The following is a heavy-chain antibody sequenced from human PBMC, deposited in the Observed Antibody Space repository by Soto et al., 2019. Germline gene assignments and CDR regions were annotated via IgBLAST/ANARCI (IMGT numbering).Heavy chain of an antibody. Sequence: PGGSLRLSCAASGFTFSSYAMSWVRQAPGKGLEWVSAISGSGGSTYYADSVKGRFTISRDNSKNTLYLQMNSLRAEDTAVYYCAKVVPAAMDEFDWFDPWGQGTLVTVSS. V-gene: IGHV3-23*01. J-gene: IGHJ5*02. CDR2: ISGSGGST. CDR3: AKVVPAAMDEFDWFDP. D-gene: IGHD2-2*01. CDR1: GFTFSSYA.